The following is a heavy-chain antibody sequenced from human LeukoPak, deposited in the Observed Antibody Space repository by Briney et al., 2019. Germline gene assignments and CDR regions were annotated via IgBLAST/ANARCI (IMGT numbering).Heavy chain of an antibody. J-gene: IGHJ4*02. Sequence: GGSLRLSCTASGFTFSNYAMSWVRQAPGKGLEWVSTISGSDGSTYYADSVKGRFTISRDNSKSTLYLQMNGLRVEDTAIYYCAKGRGYCTGGSCYSDYWGQGTLVTVSS. V-gene: IGHV3-23*01. CDR2: ISGSDGST. D-gene: IGHD2-15*01. CDR3: AKGRGYCTGGSCYSDY. CDR1: GFTFSNYA.